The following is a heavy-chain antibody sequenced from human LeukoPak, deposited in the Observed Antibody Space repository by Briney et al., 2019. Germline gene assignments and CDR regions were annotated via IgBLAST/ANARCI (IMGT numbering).Heavy chain of an antibody. CDR2: ISGGSEDT. D-gene: IGHD1-7*01. V-gene: IGHV3-23*01. J-gene: IGHJ6*02. CDR3: ARTIAQYSNSWLYFYYGLDV. Sequence: GGSLRLSCTASGFTFGGYAMSWVRQAPGKGLEWVSSISGGSEDTYYADSVKGRFTISRDNSKSTLYLQMNSLTAADTAVYYCARTIAQYSNSWLYFYYGLDVWGQGTTVTVSS. CDR1: GFTFGGYA.